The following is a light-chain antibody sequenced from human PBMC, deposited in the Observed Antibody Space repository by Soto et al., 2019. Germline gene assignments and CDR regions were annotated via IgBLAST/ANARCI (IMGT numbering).Light chain of an antibody. J-gene: IGKJ5*01. Sequence: DIQMTQSPSSLSASVGDRVTITCQASQDISNYLNWYQQKPGKAPKLLIYDASNLETGVPSRFSGGGSGTEFTFTISSLQPADIATYYCQQYDNLPITFGQGTRLEIK. CDR2: DAS. CDR1: QDISNY. V-gene: IGKV1-33*01. CDR3: QQYDNLPIT.